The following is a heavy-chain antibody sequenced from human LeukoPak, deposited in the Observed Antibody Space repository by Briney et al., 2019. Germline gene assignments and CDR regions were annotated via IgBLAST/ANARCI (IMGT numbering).Heavy chain of an antibody. J-gene: IGHJ6*03. V-gene: IGHV1-18*01. CDR3: AREGITIFGVVKNYYMDV. Sequence: ASVKVSCKASGYTFTSYGISWVRQAPGQGLEWMGWISAYNGNTNYAQKLQGRVTMTTDTSTSTAYMELRSLRSDDTAVYYCAREGITIFGVVKNYYMDVWGKGTTVTVSS. D-gene: IGHD3-3*01. CDR1: GYTFTSYG. CDR2: ISAYNGNT.